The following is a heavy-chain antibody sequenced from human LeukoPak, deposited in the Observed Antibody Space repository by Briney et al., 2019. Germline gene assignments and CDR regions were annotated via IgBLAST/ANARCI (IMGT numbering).Heavy chain of an antibody. CDR2: IYYSGST. Sequence: SETLSLTCTVSGDSINSTSYYWGWIRQPPGKGLEWIGSIYYSGSTYYNPSLKSRVTISVDTSKNQISLKLRSLTAADTAVYYSVRDRYYYDSSGYGSAGFFDYWGQGTLVTVSS. V-gene: IGHV4-39*07. D-gene: IGHD3-22*01. J-gene: IGHJ4*02. CDR3: VRDRYYYDSSGYGSAGFFDY. CDR1: GDSINSTSYY.